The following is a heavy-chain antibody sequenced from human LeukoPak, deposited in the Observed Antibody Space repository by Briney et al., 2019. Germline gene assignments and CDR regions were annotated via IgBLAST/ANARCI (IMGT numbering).Heavy chain of an antibody. V-gene: IGHV1-2*02. CDR3: ARGPDILTGYWGANWFDP. CDR1: GYTFTGYY. J-gene: IGHJ5*02. Sequence: ASVKVSCKASGYTFTGYYMRWVRQAPGQGLEWMGWINPNSGGTNYAQKFQGRVTMTRDTSISTAYMELSRLRSDDTAVYYCARGPDILTGYWGANWFDPWGQGTLVTVSS. D-gene: IGHD3-9*01. CDR2: INPNSGGT.